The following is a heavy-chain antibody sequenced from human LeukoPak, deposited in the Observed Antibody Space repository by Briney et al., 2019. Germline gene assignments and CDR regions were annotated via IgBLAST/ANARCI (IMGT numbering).Heavy chain of an antibody. CDR3: AREGRSSGHCGVFDI. Sequence: GGSLRLSCAASGFTFSSSVMHWVRQGPGKGLEYVSGIDSSGGSTHYANSLKDRFTISRDNSKNTLYLQMGGLRPEDMAVYYCAREGRSSGHCGVFDIWGQGTMVTVSS. J-gene: IGHJ3*02. D-gene: IGHD3-22*01. V-gene: IGHV3-64*01. CDR1: GFTFSSSV. CDR2: IDSSGGST.